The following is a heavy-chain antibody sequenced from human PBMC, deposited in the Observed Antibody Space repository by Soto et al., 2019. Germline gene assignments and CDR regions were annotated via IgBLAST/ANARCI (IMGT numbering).Heavy chain of an antibody. J-gene: IGHJ6*02. CDR3: ARNGSPPPSTIFGVVNYYYYYVMDV. D-gene: IGHD3-3*01. CDR2: INHSGST. CDR1: GGSFSGYY. Sequence: PSETLSLTCAVYGGSFSGYYWSWIRQPPVKGLEWIGEINHSGSTNYNPSLKSRVTISVDTSKNQFSLKLSSVTAADTAVYYCARNGSPPPSTIFGVVNYYYYYVMDVWGQGSTVTVSS. V-gene: IGHV4-34*01.